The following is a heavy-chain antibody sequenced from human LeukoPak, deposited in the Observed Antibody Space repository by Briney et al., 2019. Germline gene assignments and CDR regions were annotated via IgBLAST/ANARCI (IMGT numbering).Heavy chain of an antibody. Sequence: SQTLSLACAISGDSVSSNSTAWNWIRQSPARGLEWVGRTYYRSKLYNDYALSVKSRITINPDTSKNQFSLHLNSVTPEETAVYYCAREYSSSGLAFDYWGQGTLVTVSS. CDR1: GDSVSSNSTA. J-gene: IGHJ4*02. CDR2: TYYRSKLYN. CDR3: AREYSSSGLAFDY. V-gene: IGHV6-1*01. D-gene: IGHD6-19*01.